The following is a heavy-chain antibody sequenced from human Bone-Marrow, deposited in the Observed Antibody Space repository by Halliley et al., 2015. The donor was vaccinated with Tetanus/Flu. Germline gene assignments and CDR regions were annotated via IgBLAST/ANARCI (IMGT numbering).Heavy chain of an antibody. V-gene: IGHV4-59*01. CDR3: ARGYAGGFCSGGTCWTL. J-gene: IGHJ4*02. Sequence: TLSLTCTVSGGAISSYHWNWIRQVPEKGLEWIGNIYYTVTNYNPSLKSRVTISVDTSKNQFSVTLSSVTAADTAIYYCARGYAGGFCSGGTCWTLWGQGILVNVSS. D-gene: IGHD2-15*01. CDR1: GGAISSYH. CDR2: IYYTVT.